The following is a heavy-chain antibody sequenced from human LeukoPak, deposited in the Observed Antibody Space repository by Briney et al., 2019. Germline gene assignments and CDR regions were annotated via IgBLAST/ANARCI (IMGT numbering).Heavy chain of an antibody. CDR2: ISWNSGSI. CDR1: GFTFDDYA. D-gene: IGHD3-10*01. Sequence: GGSLRLSCAASGFTFDDYAMHWVRQAPGKGLEWVSGISWNSGSIGYADSVKGRFTISRDNAKNSLYLQMNSLRAEDTALYYCAKEGFGEPHFDYWGQGTLVTVSS. CDR3: AKEGFGEPHFDY. J-gene: IGHJ4*02. V-gene: IGHV3-9*01.